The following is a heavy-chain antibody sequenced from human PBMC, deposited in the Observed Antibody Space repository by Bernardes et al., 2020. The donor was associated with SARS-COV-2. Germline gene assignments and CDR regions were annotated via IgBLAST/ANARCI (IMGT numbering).Heavy chain of an antibody. CDR3: AKELNWNHFDY. CDR1: GFTVSNNH. CDR2: LYGVGTT. D-gene: IGHD1-20*01. Sequence: GGSLRLSCVASGFTVSNNHVTWVRQAPGKGLECVSVLYGVGTTFYADSVKGRFTISRDNSKNTLYLQMNSLRNEDTAVYYCAKELNWNHFDYWGQGSPVTVSS. V-gene: IGHV3-53*05. J-gene: IGHJ4*02.